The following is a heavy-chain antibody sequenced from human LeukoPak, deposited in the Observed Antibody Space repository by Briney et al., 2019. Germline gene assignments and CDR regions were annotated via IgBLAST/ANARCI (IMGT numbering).Heavy chain of an antibody. Sequence: ASVKVSCKASGYTFTSYYMHWVRQAPGQGLEWMGMINPSGGSTRYSQKFQGRVTITRDTSTSTVYMELSSLRSDHTAVYYCARHKEYSGWYTFDYWGQGTLATVSS. CDR3: ARHKEYSGWYTFDY. CDR2: INPSGGST. J-gene: IGHJ4*02. V-gene: IGHV1-46*01. CDR1: GYTFTSYY. D-gene: IGHD6-19*01.